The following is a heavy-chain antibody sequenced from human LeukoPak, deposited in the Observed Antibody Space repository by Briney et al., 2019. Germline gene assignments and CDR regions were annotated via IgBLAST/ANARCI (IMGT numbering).Heavy chain of an antibody. J-gene: IGHJ4*02. D-gene: IGHD2-21*02. V-gene: IGHV3-64*01. CDR1: GFTFSSYA. CDR2: ISTNGGIT. Sequence: GGSLRLSCAVSGFTFSSYAMQWVRQAPGKGLEYVSAISTNGGITYYANSAKGRFTISRDNSKNTLYLQMGSLTAEDMAVYYCARGKGIYCGGDCSALDYWGQGTLVTVSS. CDR3: ARGKGIYCGGDCSALDY.